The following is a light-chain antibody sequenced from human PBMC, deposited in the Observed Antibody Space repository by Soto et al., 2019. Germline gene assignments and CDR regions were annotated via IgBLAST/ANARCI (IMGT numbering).Light chain of an antibody. CDR3: SSYTSSSTRHVV. J-gene: IGLJ2*01. CDR2: DVS. V-gene: IGLV2-14*01. CDR1: SSDVGDYNY. Sequence: QSALTQPASVSGSPGQSITISCTGTSSDVGDYNYVSWYQQHPGRAPKLMIYDVSNRPSGVSNRFSGSKSGNTASLTLSGLQAEDEADYYCSSYTSSSTRHVVFAGGTKLTVL.